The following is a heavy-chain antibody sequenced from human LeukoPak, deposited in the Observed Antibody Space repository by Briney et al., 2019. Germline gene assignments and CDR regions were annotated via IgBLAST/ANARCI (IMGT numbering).Heavy chain of an antibody. J-gene: IGHJ4*02. CDR3: ARDWTIANMVRELDY. CDR2: ISAYNGNT. V-gene: IGHV1-18*04. CDR1: RYTFPIYG. D-gene: IGHD3-10*01. Sequence: VASVKCSYKASRYTFPIYGISRLRQAPGQGLEWMGWISAYNGNTNYAQKLQGRVTMTTDTSTSTAYMELRSLRSDDTAVYYYARDWTIANMVRELDYWGQGTLVSVSS.